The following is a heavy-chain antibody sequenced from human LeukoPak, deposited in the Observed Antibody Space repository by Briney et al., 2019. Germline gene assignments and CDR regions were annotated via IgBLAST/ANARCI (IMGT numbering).Heavy chain of an antibody. V-gene: IGHV3-23*01. J-gene: IGHJ4*02. CDR3: TRLYVGQPPGSRDY. Sequence: PGGSLRLSCAASGFTFSSYGMSWVRQAPGKGLEWVSAISGSGGSTYYADSVKGRFTISRDNSKNTLYLQMNSLKTEDTAVYYCTRLYVGQPPGSRDYWGQGTLVTVSS. CDR1: GFTFSSYG. D-gene: IGHD2-2*02. CDR2: ISGSGGST.